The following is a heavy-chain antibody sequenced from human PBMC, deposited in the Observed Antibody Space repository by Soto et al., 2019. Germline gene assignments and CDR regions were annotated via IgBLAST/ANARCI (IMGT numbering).Heavy chain of an antibody. J-gene: IGHJ4*02. Sequence: ESGGGVVQPGRSLRLSCAASGFTFSSYGMHWVRQAPGKGLEWVAVIWYDGSNKYYADSVKGRFTISRDNSKNTLYLQMNSLRAEDTAVYYCARGADYDSSGLVDYWGQGTLVTVSS. D-gene: IGHD3-22*01. V-gene: IGHV3-33*01. CDR1: GFTFSSYG. CDR3: ARGADYDSSGLVDY. CDR2: IWYDGSNK.